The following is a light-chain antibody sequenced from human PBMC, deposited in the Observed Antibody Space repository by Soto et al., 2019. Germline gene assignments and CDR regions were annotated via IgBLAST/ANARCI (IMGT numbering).Light chain of an antibody. J-gene: IGLJ1*01. CDR2: DSN. CDR1: SSNVGAGSD. V-gene: IGLV1-40*01. Sequence: QSVLTQPPSVSGAPGQRVTISCTGSSSNVGAGSDVHWYRQFPGAAPQFLISDSNNRASGVPDRFSVSKSGASASLAITGLRAEDEGDYFCQSYGTSLSGLYVFGTGTKVTGL. CDR3: QSYGTSLSGLYV.